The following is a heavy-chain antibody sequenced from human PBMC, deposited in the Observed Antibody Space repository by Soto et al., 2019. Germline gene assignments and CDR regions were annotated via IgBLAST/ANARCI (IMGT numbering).Heavy chain of an antibody. J-gene: IGHJ4*02. CDR1: GYTFTSYG. D-gene: IGHD1-1*01. V-gene: IGHV1-18*01. CDR3: ARGRYGDY. CDR2: ISAHNGNT. Sequence: QVHLVQSGAEVKKPGASVKVSCKGSGYTFTSYGITWVRQAPGQGLEWMGWISAHNGNTDHAQRLQGRVTVTRDTSTSTAYMELRSLRSDYTAVYYCARGRYGDYWGQGALVTVSS.